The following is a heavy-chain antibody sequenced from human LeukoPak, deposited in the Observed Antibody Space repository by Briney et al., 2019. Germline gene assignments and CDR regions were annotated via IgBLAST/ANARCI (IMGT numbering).Heavy chain of an antibody. D-gene: IGHD3-22*01. CDR1: GFTFSRHS. CDR2: IRYDGSNK. V-gene: IGHV3-30*02. Sequence: PGGSLRLSCAASGFTFSRHSINWVRQAPGKGLEWVAFIRYDGSNKYYADSVKGRFTISRDNSKNTLYLQMNSLRAEDTAVYYCATHSSGYYYVGYWGQGTLVTVSS. CDR3: ATHSSGYYYVGY. J-gene: IGHJ4*02.